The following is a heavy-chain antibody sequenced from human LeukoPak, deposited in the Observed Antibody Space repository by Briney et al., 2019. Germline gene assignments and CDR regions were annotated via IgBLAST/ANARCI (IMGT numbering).Heavy chain of an antibody. CDR2: IYYSGSA. CDR3: ARDARVQKWFGEVIMTTTYYFDD. V-gene: IGHV4-39*07. CDR1: GGSFNSGTNY. J-gene: IGHJ4*02. Sequence: SETLSLTCTVSGGSFNSGTNYWAWISQPPGKGLEWIGSIYYSGSAYYNPSLKSRVTISVDTSKNQFSLKLTSVTAADTAVYYCARDARVQKWFGEVIMTTTYYFDDWGQGTLVTVSS. D-gene: IGHD3-10*01.